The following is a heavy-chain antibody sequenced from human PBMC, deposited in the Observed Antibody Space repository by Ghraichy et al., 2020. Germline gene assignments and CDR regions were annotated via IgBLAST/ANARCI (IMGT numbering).Heavy chain of an antibody. CDR2: IYYRGTT. CDR1: GGSISGYNNY. V-gene: IGHV4-39*01. D-gene: IGHD4-17*01. CDR3: ARRPRMSPVTTKD. Sequence: GSLRLSCTVSGGSISGYNNYWGWVRQPPGKGLEWIGAIYYRGTTYYAPSLQSRVTMSVDTSKNQFFLSLTSVTAADTAVYFCARRPRMSPVTTKDWGQGTLVTVSS. J-gene: IGHJ4*02.